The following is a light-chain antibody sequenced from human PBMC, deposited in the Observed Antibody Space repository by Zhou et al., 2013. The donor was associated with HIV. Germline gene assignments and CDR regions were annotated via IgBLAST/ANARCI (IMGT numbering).Light chain of an antibody. J-gene: IGKJ3*01. V-gene: IGKV3-15*01. CDR3: QQYNNWPPGFT. CDR2: GAA. Sequence: EIVIWQSPATLSLSPGERATVSCRASQTVSSNLAWYQQKPGQVPRLLIYGAATRATGVPGRFSGSGSGTEFTLSISSLQTEDFAVYYCQQYNNWPPGFTFGPGTKVDIK. CDR1: QTVSSN.